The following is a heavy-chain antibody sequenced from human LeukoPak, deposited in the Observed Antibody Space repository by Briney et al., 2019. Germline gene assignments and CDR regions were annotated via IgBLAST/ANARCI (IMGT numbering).Heavy chain of an antibody. CDR3: ARGLLGYCSSTSCHNYYYYMDV. CDR2: IRYNGNNQ. CDR1: GFTFNNYG. V-gene: IGHV3-30*02. D-gene: IGHD2-2*01. Sequence: GGSLRLSCAASGFTFNNYGMHWVRQAPGKGLEWVAFIRYNGNNQYYADSVNGRFTISRDNSKNTLYLQMNSLKGDDTAVYYCARGLLGYCSSTSCHNYYYYMDVWGKGTTVTVSS. J-gene: IGHJ6*03.